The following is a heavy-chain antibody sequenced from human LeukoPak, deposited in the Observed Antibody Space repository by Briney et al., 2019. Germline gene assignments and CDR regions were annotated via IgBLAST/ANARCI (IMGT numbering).Heavy chain of an antibody. CDR1: GFTFDDYA. J-gene: IGHJ4*02. D-gene: IGHD6-19*01. Sequence: PGGSLRLSCAASGFTFDDYAMHWVRLAPGKGLEWVSGISWNSGSIGYADSVKGRFTISRDNAKNSLYLQTNSLRAEDTALYYCAKDMAGGIAVAGTGFDYWGQGTLVTVSS. CDR2: ISWNSGSI. CDR3: AKDMAGGIAVAGTGFDY. V-gene: IGHV3-9*01.